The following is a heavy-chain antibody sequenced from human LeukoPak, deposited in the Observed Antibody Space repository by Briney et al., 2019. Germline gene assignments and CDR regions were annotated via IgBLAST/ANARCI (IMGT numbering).Heavy chain of an antibody. V-gene: IGHV1-2*02. D-gene: IGHD3-9*01. CDR2: TNPNSGGT. CDR1: EYTFTGYY. Sequence: GASVKVSCKASEYTFTGYYMHWVRQAPGQGLEWMGWTNPNSGGTNYAQKFQGRVTMTRDTSISTAYMELSRMRSDDTAVYYCARAVLRYFDWLSPNDYWGQGTLVTVSS. J-gene: IGHJ4*02. CDR3: ARAVLRYFDWLSPNDY.